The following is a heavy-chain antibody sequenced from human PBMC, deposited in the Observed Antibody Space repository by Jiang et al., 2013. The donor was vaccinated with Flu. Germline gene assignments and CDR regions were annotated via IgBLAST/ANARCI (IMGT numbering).Heavy chain of an antibody. CDR3: ARPGGRAAALDAFDI. CDR2: IFPHNSYT. J-gene: IGHJ3*02. D-gene: IGHD6-13*01. Sequence: GAEVKKPGESLKISCKGSGYSFTSYWIGWVRQMPGKGLEWMGIIFPHNSYTTYGPSFQGQVTMSADKSINTAYLRWSSLKASDTAMYYCARPGGRAAALDAFDIWGQGTVVTVSS. CDR1: GYSFTSYW. V-gene: IGHV5-51*01.